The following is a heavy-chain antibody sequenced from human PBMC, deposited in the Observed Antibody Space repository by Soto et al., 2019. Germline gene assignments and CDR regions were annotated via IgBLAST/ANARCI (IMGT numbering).Heavy chain of an antibody. V-gene: IGHV1-2*02. CDR3: ARANSIQPSFYNMDV. J-gene: IGHJ6*03. D-gene: IGHD2-21*01. CDR1: GYSFTAFY. Sequence: QVQLVQSGAEVEKPGASVKVSCKAAGYSFTAFYIHWVRQARGQGFEWLGWINPNSGGTYYSQKFRARVTLTRDTSISTAHMEITGLSSDDTAVYCCARANSIQPSFYNMDVWGQGTTVTVSS. CDR2: INPNSGGT.